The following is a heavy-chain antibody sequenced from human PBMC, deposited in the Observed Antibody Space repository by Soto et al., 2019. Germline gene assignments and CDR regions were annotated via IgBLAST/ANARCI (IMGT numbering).Heavy chain of an antibody. D-gene: IGHD6-6*01. J-gene: IGHJ5*02. V-gene: IGHV4-31*03. CDR2: ISNSGNT. CDR1: GGSMRSGSYY. CDR3: ARGSFSRSSSWFDP. Sequence: SETLSLTCSVSGGSMRSGSYYWTWIRQHPGKGLEWVAYISNSGNTYYNPSLETRLTISLDTSKNLFSLSLTSVTAADTALYYCARGSFSRSSSWFDPWGQGTLVTVSS.